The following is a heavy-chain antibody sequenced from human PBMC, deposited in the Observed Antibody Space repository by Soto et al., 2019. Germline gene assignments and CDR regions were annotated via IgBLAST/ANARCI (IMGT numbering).Heavy chain of an antibody. CDR2: ISYDGSNK. Sequence: PVGSLRLSCAASGFTFSSYGMHWVRQAPGKGLEWVAVISYDGSNKYYADSVKGRFTISRDNSKNTLYLQMNSLRAEDTAVYYCAKDSYDILTGYRSPNWFDPWGQGTLVTVSS. D-gene: IGHD3-9*01. CDR1: GFTFSSYG. CDR3: AKDSYDILTGYRSPNWFDP. V-gene: IGHV3-30*18. J-gene: IGHJ5*02.